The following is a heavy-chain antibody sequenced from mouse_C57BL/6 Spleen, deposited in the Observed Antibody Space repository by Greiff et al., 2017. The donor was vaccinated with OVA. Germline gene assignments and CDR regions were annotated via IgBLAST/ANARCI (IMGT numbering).Heavy chain of an antibody. Sequence: EVQLVESEGGLVQPGSSMKLSCTASGLTFRDYYMAWVRQVPEKGLEWVANINYDDSSTYYLKSLKSRDIISREHEKNILYLKMRSLKSEDTATYYCARGGPLTGFEDRGPGTTLTAAS. D-gene: IGHD4-1*01. J-gene: IGHJ2*01. CDR1: GLTFRDYY. CDR3: ARGGPLTGFED. CDR2: INYDDSST. V-gene: IGHV5-16*01.